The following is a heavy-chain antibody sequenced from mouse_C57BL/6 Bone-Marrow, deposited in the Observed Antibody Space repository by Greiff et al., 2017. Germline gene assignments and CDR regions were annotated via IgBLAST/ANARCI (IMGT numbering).Heavy chain of an antibody. V-gene: IGHV1-69*01. CDR1: GYTFTSYW. D-gene: IGHD2-2*01. J-gene: IGHJ4*01. CDR2: IDPSDSYT. CDR3: ARWVYYGYFYAMDY. Sequence: QVQLQQPGAELVMPGASVKLSCKASGYTFTSYWMHWVKQRPGQGLEWIGEIDPSDSYTNYNQKFKGKSTLTVDTSSSTAYMQLSSLTSEDSAVYYCARWVYYGYFYAMDYWGQGTSVTVSS.